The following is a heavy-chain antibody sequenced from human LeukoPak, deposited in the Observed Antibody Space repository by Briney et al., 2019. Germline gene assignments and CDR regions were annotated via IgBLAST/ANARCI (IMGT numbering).Heavy chain of an antibody. CDR2: ISGNSGDT. J-gene: IGHJ4*02. CDR3: VGGDY. V-gene: IGHV3-11*06. Sequence: GGSLRLSCAVSGFTFSDSYMTWVRQAPGKGLEWLSYISGNSGDTNYADSVKGRFTISRDNAKNLLYLQMNSLRAEDTAVYYCVGGDYWGQGTLVTVSS. CDR1: GFTFSDSY.